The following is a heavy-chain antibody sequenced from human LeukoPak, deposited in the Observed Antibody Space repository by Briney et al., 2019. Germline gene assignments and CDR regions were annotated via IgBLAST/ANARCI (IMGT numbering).Heavy chain of an antibody. J-gene: IGHJ4*02. CDR3: VRVRDIAVAAFDFDY. Sequence: GASVKVSCKASGYTFTSYYMHWVRQAPGQGLEWMGIINPSGGSTSYAQKFQGRVTMTRDTSTSTVYMELSSLRSEDTAMYYCVRVRDIAVAAFDFDYWGQGTLVTVSS. D-gene: IGHD6-19*01. CDR1: GYTFTSYY. CDR2: INPSGGST. V-gene: IGHV1-46*01.